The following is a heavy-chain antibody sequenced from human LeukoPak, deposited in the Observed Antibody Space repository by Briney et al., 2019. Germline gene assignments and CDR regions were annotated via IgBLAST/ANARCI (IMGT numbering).Heavy chain of an antibody. CDR2: ISGSGGST. V-gene: IGHV3-23*01. CDR3: AKDVLRRNHYYDSSGQGYFDY. D-gene: IGHD3-22*01. Sequence: PGGSLRLSCAASGFTFSSYAMSWVRQAPGKGLEWVSAISGSGGSTYYADSVKGRFTISRDNSKNTLYLQMNSLRAEDTAVYYCAKDVLRRNHYYDSSGQGYFDYWGQGTLVTVSS. CDR1: GFTFSSYA. J-gene: IGHJ4*02.